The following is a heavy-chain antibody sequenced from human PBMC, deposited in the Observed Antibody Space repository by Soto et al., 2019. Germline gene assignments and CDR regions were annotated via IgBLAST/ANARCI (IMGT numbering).Heavy chain of an antibody. V-gene: IGHV3-15*01. CDR3: TTDPGDYEDF. J-gene: IGHJ4*02. CDR1: GITFTNAW. CDR2: IKNKADGGTT. Sequence: PGGSLRLSCAASGITFTNAWMSWVRQAPGKGLEWVGRIKNKADGGTTDYAAPVRGRFTISRDDSKNTLFLQMNSLEIEDTAVYYCTTDPGDYEDFWGQGTLVTVSS. D-gene: IGHD4-17*01.